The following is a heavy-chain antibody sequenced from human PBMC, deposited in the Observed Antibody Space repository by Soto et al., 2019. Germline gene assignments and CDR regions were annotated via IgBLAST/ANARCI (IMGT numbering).Heavy chain of an antibody. J-gene: IGHJ4*02. CDR3: AKDKQFQSSGWYEI. D-gene: IGHD6-19*01. CDR2: ISWNSGSI. CDR1: GFTFDDYA. V-gene: IGHV3-9*01. Sequence: GGSLRLSCAASGFTFDDYAMHWVRQAPGKGLEWVSGISWNSGSIGYADSVKGRFTISRDNAKNSLYLQMNSLRAEDTALYYCAKDKQFQSSGWYEIWGQGTLVTVSS.